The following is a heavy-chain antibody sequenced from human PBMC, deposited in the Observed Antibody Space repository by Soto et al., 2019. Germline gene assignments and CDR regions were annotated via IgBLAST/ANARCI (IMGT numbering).Heavy chain of an antibody. CDR2: IYTSGST. D-gene: IGHD2-21*01. CDR3: ATKLWWRAGDAFDI. CDR1: GGSISSYY. J-gene: IGHJ3*02. V-gene: IGHV4-4*07. Sequence: PSETLSLTCTVSGGSISSYYWSWIRQPAGKGLEWIGRIYTSGSTNYNPSPKSRVTMSVDTSKNQFSLKLSSVTAADTAVYYCATKLWWRAGDAFDIWGQGTMVTVSS.